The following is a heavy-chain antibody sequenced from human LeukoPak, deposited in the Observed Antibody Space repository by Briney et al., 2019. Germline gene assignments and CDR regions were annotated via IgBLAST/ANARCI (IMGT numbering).Heavy chain of an antibody. CDR3: ARSGARVFYGGNSNNWFDP. CDR2: IYTSGST. CDR1: GGSISSGSYY. V-gene: IGHV4-61*02. J-gene: IGHJ5*02. D-gene: IGHD4-23*01. Sequence: PSETLSLTCTVSGGSISSGSYYWSWIRQPAGKGLEWIGRIYTSGSTNYNPSLKSRVTISVDTSKNQFSLKLSSVTAADTAVYYCARSGARVFYGGNSNNWFDPWGQGTLVTVSS.